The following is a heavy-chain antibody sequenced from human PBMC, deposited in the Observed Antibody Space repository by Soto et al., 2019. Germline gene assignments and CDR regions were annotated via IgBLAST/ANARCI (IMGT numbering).Heavy chain of an antibody. Sequence: QTLALTGGLSGDTLCSNSAAWNWIRQSPSRGLEWLGRTYYRSKWYNYYAVSVKSRITINPDTSKDQFSLQLNSVTPEDTAVYYCARDSSSAYYYYGMDVWGQGTTVT. CDR3: ARDSSSAYYYYGMDV. CDR1: GDTLCSNSAA. J-gene: IGHJ6*02. V-gene: IGHV6-1*01. CDR2: TYYRSKWYN. D-gene: IGHD6-6*01.